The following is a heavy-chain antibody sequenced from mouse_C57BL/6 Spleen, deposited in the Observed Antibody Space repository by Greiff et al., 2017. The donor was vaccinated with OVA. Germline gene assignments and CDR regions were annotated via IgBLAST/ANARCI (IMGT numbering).Heavy chain of an antibody. V-gene: IGHV2-9-1*01. J-gene: IGHJ3*01. CDR3: ARMKGYDGYYEAWFAY. D-gene: IGHD2-3*01. CDR1: GFSLTSYA. Sequence: QVQLKESGPGLVAPSQSLSITCTVSGFSLTSYAISWVRQPPGKGLEWLGVIWTGGGTNYNSALKSRLSISKDNSKSQVFLKMNSLQTDDTARYYCARMKGYDGYYEAWFAYWGQGTLVTVSA. CDR2: IWTGGGT.